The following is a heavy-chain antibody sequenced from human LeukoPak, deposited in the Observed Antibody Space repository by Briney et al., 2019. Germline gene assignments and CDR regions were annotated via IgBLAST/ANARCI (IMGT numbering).Heavy chain of an antibody. Sequence: ASVKVSCKASGGTFSSCAISWVRQAPGQGREWMGGFDPEDGETIYAQKFQGRVTMTEDTSTDTAYMELSSLRSEDTAVYYCATVFSGSYFGDGWFDPWGQGTLVTVSS. CDR3: ATVFSGSYFGDGWFDP. CDR1: GGTFSSCA. J-gene: IGHJ5*02. CDR2: FDPEDGET. V-gene: IGHV1-24*01. D-gene: IGHD3-10*01.